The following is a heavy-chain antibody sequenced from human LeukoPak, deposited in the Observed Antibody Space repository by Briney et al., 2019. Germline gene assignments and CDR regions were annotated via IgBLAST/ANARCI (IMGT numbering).Heavy chain of an antibody. CDR1: GYTFTGYY. Sequence: GASVKVSCKASGYTFTGYYMHWVRQAPGQGLEWMGWINPNSGGTNYAQKFQGRVTMTRDTSISTAYMELSRLRSDDTAVYYCARDYGSGSYPFDWFDPWSQGTLVTVSS. D-gene: IGHD3-10*01. V-gene: IGHV1-2*02. J-gene: IGHJ5*02. CDR2: INPNSGGT. CDR3: ARDYGSGSYPFDWFDP.